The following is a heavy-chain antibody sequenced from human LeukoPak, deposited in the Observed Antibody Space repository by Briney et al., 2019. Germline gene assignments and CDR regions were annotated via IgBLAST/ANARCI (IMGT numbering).Heavy chain of an antibody. D-gene: IGHD4-17*01. J-gene: IGHJ4*02. V-gene: IGHV1-69*05. Sequence: ASVKVSCKASGGTFSSYAISWVRHALGQGLEWMGGIIPIFGTANYAQKFKGRVTITTDETTSTAYMELSSLRSEDTAVYYYARGYGDYDDYWGQGTLVTVSS. CDR1: GGTFSSYA. CDR3: ARGYGDYDDY. CDR2: IIPIFGTA.